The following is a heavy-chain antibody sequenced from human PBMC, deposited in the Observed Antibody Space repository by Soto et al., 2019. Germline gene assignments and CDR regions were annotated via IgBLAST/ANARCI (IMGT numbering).Heavy chain of an antibody. Sequence: KTRGASVKVSCKASGGTFSSYAISWVRQAPGQGLEWMGGIIPIFGTANYAQKFQGRVTITADESTSTAYMELSSLRSEDTAVYYCARSGLGLLIDAFDIWGQGTMVTVSS. D-gene: IGHD3-22*01. CDR2: IIPIFGTA. J-gene: IGHJ3*02. CDR3: ARSGLGLLIDAFDI. CDR1: GGTFSSYA. V-gene: IGHV1-69*13.